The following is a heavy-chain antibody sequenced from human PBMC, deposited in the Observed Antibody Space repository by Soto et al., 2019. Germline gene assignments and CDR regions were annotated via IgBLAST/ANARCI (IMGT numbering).Heavy chain of an antibody. V-gene: IGHV1-18*01. J-gene: IGHJ4*02. CDR2: ISAYNGNT. D-gene: IGHD4-17*01. Sequence: QVQLVQSGAEVKKPGASVKVSCKASGYTFSGYAMGWVRQAPGQGLEWMGWISAYNGNTDYAQKFQGRVTMTTDTSTSTAYMELRSLTSDDTADYYCARPFGDYGDYAWSLRYWGQGTLVTVSS. CDR1: GYTFSGYA. CDR3: ARPFGDYGDYAWSLRY.